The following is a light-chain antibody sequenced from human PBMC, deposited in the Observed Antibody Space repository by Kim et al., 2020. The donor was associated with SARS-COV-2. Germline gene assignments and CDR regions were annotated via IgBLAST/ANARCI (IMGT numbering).Light chain of an antibody. J-gene: IGLJ3*02. CDR3: SAWDSSLSAWV. CDR1: HTNCGNQG. V-gene: IGLV10-54*01. CDR2: RNN. Sequence: QNATLTRTGNHTNCGNQGAAWLQQHQGHPPKLLSYRNNNRPSGISERLSASRSGNTASLTITGLQPEDEADYYCSAWDSSLSAWVFGGGTKLTVL.